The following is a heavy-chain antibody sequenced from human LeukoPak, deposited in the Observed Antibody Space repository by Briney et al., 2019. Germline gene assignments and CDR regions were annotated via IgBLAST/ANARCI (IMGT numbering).Heavy chain of an antibody. J-gene: IGHJ4*02. CDR1: GGSVSSGSCY. CDR2: MYYSGST. D-gene: IGHD5-18*01. Sequence: SETLSLTCTVSGGSVSSGSCYWSWIRQPPGKGLEWIANMYYSGSTNYNPSLKSRVTISVNTSKNQFSLRLSSVTAADTAVYYCARDIYGYSDYWGQGTLVTVSS. CDR3: ARDIYGYSDY. V-gene: IGHV4-61*01.